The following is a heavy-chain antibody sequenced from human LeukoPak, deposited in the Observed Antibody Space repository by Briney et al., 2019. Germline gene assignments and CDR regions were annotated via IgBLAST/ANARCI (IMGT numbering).Heavy chain of an antibody. J-gene: IGHJ4*02. V-gene: IGHV1-46*01. CDR3: ATSPYYDILTGYSADY. D-gene: IGHD3-9*01. CDR2: INPRGAGT. Sequence: ASVKVSCKASGYTFRSYYMHWVRQAPGQGLEWMGIINPRGAGTSYAQKFQGRVTMTRDMSTSTVYMELSSLRSEDTAVYYCATSPYYDILTGYSADYWGQGTLVTVSS. CDR1: GYTFRSYY.